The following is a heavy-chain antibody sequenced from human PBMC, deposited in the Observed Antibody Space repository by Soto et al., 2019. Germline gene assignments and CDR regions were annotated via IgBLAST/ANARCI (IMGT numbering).Heavy chain of an antibody. Sequence: PSETLSLTCAVSGGSISSSNWWSWVRQPPGKGLEWIGEIYHSGSTNYNPSLKSRVTISVDKSKNQFSLRLSSVTAADTAVYYCAREVSSFGSNHFDSWGQGALVTVSS. D-gene: IGHD3-10*01. CDR1: GGSISSSNW. J-gene: IGHJ4*02. CDR3: AREVSSFGSNHFDS. CDR2: IYHSGST. V-gene: IGHV4-4*02.